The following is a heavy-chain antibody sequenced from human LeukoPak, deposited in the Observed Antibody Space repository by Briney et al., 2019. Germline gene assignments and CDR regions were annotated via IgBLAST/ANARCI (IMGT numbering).Heavy chain of an antibody. CDR2: IKQDGSEK. D-gene: IGHD3-10*01. J-gene: IGHJ3*02. Sequence: GGSLRLSCAASGFTFSSYWMGWVRQAPGKGLEWVANIKQDGSEKYYVDSVKGRFTISRDNAKNSLYLQMNSLRAEDTAVYYCARSYRRGAITMLRGVANRGAFDIWGQGTMVTVSS. CDR1: GFTFSSYW. CDR3: ARSYRRGAITMLRGVANRGAFDI. V-gene: IGHV3-7*01.